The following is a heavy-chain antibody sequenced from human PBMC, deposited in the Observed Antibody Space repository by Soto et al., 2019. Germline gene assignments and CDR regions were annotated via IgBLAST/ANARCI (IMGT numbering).Heavy chain of an antibody. D-gene: IGHD4-4*01. CDR2: INAGNGNT. V-gene: IGHV1-3*01. CDR3: ARDGPYSNPQTGELHYYYYMDV. Sequence: ASVKVSCKASGYTFTSYAMHWVRQAPGQRLEWMGWINAGNGNTKYSQKFQGRVTITRDTSASTAYMELSSLRSEDTAVYYCARDGPYSNPQTGELHYYYYMDVWGKGTTVTVSS. CDR1: GYTFTSYA. J-gene: IGHJ6*03.